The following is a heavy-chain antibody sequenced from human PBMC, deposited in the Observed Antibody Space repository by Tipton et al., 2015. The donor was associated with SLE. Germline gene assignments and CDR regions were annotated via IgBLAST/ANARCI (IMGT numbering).Heavy chain of an antibody. CDR3: ARTLGYCSSTSCSNWFDP. Sequence: TLSLTCTVSGGSIFISNDYWSWIRQSPGKGLEWIGYSYYSGSTTYNPSLKSRVTISVDTSKNQFSLKLSSVSAADTAVYYCARTLGYCSSTSCSNWFDPWGQGTLVTVSS. CDR2: SYYSGST. D-gene: IGHD2-2*01. CDR1: GGSIFISNDY. V-gene: IGHV4-61*01. J-gene: IGHJ5*02.